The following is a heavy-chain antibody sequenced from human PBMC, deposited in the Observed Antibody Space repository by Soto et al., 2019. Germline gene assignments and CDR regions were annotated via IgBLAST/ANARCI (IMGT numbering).Heavy chain of an antibody. J-gene: IGHJ6*02. CDR3: ARSSGGLLAIEIPYYYYYGLDV. Sequence: VQLVESGGGLVKPGGSLRLSCAASGFTFSTYSMNWVRQAPGKGLEWVSSISGGSTYIYYADSVKVRFTISRDNAKNSLFLQMNSLRAEDTAVSYCARSSGGLLAIEIPYYYYYGLDVWGQGTTVTVSS. CDR2: ISGGSTYI. CDR1: GFTFSTYS. V-gene: IGHV3-21*02. D-gene: IGHD2-21*01.